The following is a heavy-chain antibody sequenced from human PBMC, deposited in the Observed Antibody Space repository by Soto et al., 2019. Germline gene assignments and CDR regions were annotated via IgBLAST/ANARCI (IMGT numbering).Heavy chain of an antibody. CDR2: IYYSGST. CDR1: GGSIGNVDYY. Sequence: PSETLSLTCTVSGGSIGNVDYYWSWIRQHPGKGLEWIGYIYYSGSTYYNPSLKSRVTISVDTSKNQFSLKLSSVTATDTAVYYCARHGYTMGTWYYFDYWGQGTLVTVSS. V-gene: IGHV4-30-4*01. J-gene: IGHJ4*02. CDR3: ARHGYTMGTWYYFDY. D-gene: IGHD5-18*01.